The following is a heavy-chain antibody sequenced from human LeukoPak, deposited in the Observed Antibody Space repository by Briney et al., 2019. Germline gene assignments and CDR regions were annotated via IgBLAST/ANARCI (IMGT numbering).Heavy chain of an antibody. CDR3: ARLGTIAAAGSPDY. V-gene: IGHV3-11*03. Sequence: PGGSLRLSCAASGFTFSDYYMTWIRQAPGKGLAWVSHISPSSSSTPYADSVKGRFTISRDNAKNSLYLQMNSLRAEDTAVYYCARLGTIAAAGSPDYWGQGTLVTVSS. CDR2: ISPSSSST. D-gene: IGHD6-13*01. J-gene: IGHJ4*01. CDR1: GFTFSDYY.